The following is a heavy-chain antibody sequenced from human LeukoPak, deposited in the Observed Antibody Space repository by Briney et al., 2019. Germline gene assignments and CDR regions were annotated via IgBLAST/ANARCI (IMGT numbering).Heavy chain of an antibody. D-gene: IGHD6-19*01. V-gene: IGHV3-7*01. CDR2: IKQDGSEK. Sequence: GGSLRLSCAASGFTFSSYWMSWVRQAPGKGLEWVANIKQDGSEKHYVDSVKGRFTISRDNAKNSLYLQMNSLRAEDTAVYYCAKDGVTQWLAAYRRYYFDYWGQGTLVTVSS. J-gene: IGHJ4*02. CDR1: GFTFSSYW. CDR3: AKDGVTQWLAAYRRYYFDY.